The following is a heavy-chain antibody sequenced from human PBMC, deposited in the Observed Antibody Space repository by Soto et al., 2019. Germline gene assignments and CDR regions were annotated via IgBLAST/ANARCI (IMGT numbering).Heavy chain of an antibody. CDR2: INPNSGGT. V-gene: IGHV1-2*04. D-gene: IGHD6-19*01. CDR3: ARGSSGWYAGSSNYYYGMDV. J-gene: IGHJ6*02. CDR1: GYTFTGYY. Sequence: ASVKVSCKASGYTFTGYYMHWVRQAPGQGLEWMGWINPNSGGTNYAQKFQGWVTMTRDTSISTAYMELSRLRSDDTAVYYCARGSSGWYAGSSNYYYGMDVWGQGTTVTVSS.